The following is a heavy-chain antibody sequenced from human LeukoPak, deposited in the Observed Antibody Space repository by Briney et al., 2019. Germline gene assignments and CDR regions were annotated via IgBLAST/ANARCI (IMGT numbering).Heavy chain of an antibody. CDR2: ISWNSGSI. CDR1: GFTFDDYA. V-gene: IGHV3-9*01. CDR3: AKDAMYSSGWFDY. Sequence: GGSLRLSCAASGFTFDDYAMHWVRQAPGEGLEWVSGISWNSGSIGYADSVKGRFTISRDNAKNTLYLQMNSLRAEDTALYYCAKDAMYSSGWFDYWGQGTLVTVSS. J-gene: IGHJ4*02. D-gene: IGHD6-19*01.